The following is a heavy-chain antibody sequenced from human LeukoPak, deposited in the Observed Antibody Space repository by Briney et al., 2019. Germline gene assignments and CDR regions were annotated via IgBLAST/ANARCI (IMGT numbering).Heavy chain of an antibody. J-gene: IGHJ6*04. CDR3: AELGITMIGGV. D-gene: IGHD3-10*02. Sequence: GSLRLSCAASGFTFSSYEMNWVRQAPGKGLEWVSYISSSGSTIYYADSVKGRFTISRDNAKNSLYLQMNSLRAEDTAVYYCAELGITMIGGVWGKGPTVTISS. CDR1: GFTFSSYE. CDR2: ISSSGSTI. V-gene: IGHV3-48*03.